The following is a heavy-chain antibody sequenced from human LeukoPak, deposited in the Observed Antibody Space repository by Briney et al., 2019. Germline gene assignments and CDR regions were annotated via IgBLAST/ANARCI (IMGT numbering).Heavy chain of an antibody. CDR1: GGSISNYY. Sequence: SETLSLTYTVSGGSISNYYWSWIRQPPGKGLEWIGYMYYSGSTYYNPCLNTRVTISVDTSKNQFSLKLSSVTAADTAVYYCASSHPLGSNNDYFTPFDYWGQGTLVTVSS. CDR3: ASSHPLGSNNDYFTPFDY. V-gene: IGHV4-59*01. CDR2: MYYSGST. J-gene: IGHJ4*02. D-gene: IGHD3-16*01.